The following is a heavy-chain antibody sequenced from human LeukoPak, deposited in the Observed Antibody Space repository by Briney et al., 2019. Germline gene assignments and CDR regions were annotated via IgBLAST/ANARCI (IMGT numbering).Heavy chain of an antibody. CDR2: IDPSDSYT. CDR3: ARSGYCSGGSCYTSRDYYYYYGMDV. D-gene: IGHD2-15*01. J-gene: IGHJ6*04. Sequence: GESLGISCKGSGYSFTSYWISWVRQMPGKGLEWMGRIDPSDSYTNYSPSFQGHVTISADKSISTAYLQWSSLKASDTAMYYCARSGYCSGGSCYTSRDYYYYYGMDVWGKGTTVTVSS. CDR1: GYSFTSYW. V-gene: IGHV5-10-1*01.